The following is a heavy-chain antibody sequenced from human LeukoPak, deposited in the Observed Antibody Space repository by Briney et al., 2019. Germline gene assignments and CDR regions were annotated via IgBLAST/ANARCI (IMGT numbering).Heavy chain of an antibody. D-gene: IGHD2-2*02. CDR2: IYHSGST. Sequence: SETLSLTCAVSGGSISSSNWWSWVRQPPGKGLEWIGEIYHSGSTNYNPSLKSRVTISVDKSKNQFSLKLSSVTAADTAVYCCAIAVLGYCSSTSCYKARRNYYYYGMDVWGQGTTVTVSS. J-gene: IGHJ6*02. CDR1: GGSISSSNW. CDR3: AIAVLGYCSSTSCYKARRNYYYYGMDV. V-gene: IGHV4-4*01.